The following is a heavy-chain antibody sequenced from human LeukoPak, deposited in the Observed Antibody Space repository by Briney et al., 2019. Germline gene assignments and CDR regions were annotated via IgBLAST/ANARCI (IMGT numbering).Heavy chain of an antibody. CDR1: GYSISSGYY. CDR2: IYHSGST. V-gene: IGHV4-38-2*01. CDR3: ARLGYCSSTSCYYFDY. D-gene: IGHD2-2*01. Sequence: SETLSLTCAVSGYSISSGYYWGWIRQPPGKGLEWIGSIYHSGSTYYNPSLKSRVTISVDTSKNQFSLKLSSVTAADTAVYYCARLGYCSSTSCYYFDYWGQGTLVTDSS. J-gene: IGHJ4*02.